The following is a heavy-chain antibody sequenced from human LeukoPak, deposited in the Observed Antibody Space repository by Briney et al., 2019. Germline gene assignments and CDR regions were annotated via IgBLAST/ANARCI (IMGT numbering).Heavy chain of an antibody. CDR2: INHSGST. D-gene: IGHD2-2*02. V-gene: IGHV4-34*01. Sequence: SETLSLTCAVYGGSFSGYYWSWIRQPPGKGLEWIGEINHSGSTNYNPSLKSRVTISVDTSKNQFSLKLSSVTAADTAVYYCARVPIVVVSAAIGPTDYYYYYMDVWGKGTTVTVSS. CDR1: GGSFSGYY. CDR3: ARVPIVVVSAAIGPTDYYYYYMDV. J-gene: IGHJ6*03.